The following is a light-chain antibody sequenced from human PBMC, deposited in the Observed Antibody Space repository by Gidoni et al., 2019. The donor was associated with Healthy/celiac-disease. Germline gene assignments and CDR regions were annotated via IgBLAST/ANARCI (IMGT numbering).Light chain of an antibody. CDR1: QSVSSSY. CDR2: GAS. CDR3: QQYGSLPT. Sequence: EIVLTPSPGPLSLSPGERATLSCRASQSVSSSYLAWYQQKPGQAPRLLIYGASSRATGIPDRFSGSGSGTDFTLTISRLEPEDFAVYYCQQYGSLPTFGQGTKVEIK. J-gene: IGKJ1*01. V-gene: IGKV3-20*01.